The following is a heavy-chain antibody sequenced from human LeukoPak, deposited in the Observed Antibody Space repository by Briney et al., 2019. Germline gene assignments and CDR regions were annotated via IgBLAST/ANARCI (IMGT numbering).Heavy chain of an antibody. J-gene: IGHJ6*03. Sequence: GESLKISCKGSGYSFTSYWIGWVRQMPGKGLEWMGIIYPGDSDTRYSPSFQGRVTISADKSISTAYLQWSSLKASDTAMYYCARQGEGRRWLHPRYYYYYYMDVWGKGTTVTVSS. V-gene: IGHV5-51*01. CDR3: ARQGEGRRWLHPRYYYYYYMDV. D-gene: IGHD5-24*01. CDR1: GYSFTSYW. CDR2: IYPGDSDT.